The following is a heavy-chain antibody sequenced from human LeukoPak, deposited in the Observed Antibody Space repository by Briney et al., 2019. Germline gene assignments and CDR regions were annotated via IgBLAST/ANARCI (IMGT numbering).Heavy chain of an antibody. V-gene: IGHV3-53*01. D-gene: IGHD1-1*01. CDR1: GFTVYTYF. J-gene: IGHJ4*02. CDR3: ERENWYSFDY. CDR2: IHNGGNT. Sequence: GGSLRLSCAASGFTVYTYFMTWVRQAPGQGLDWVSVIHNGGNTYYADSVRGRFPFSRDNSKNTLLLQMNSLRAEDTAVYYCERENWYSFDYWGQGTQVTVSS.